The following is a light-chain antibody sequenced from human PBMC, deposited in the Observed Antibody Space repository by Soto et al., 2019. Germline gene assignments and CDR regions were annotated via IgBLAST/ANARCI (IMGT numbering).Light chain of an antibody. CDR1: SSDVGTYDY. Sequence: QSVLTQPPSASGSPGQSVTFSCTGTSSDVGTYDYVSWYQQYPGKAPKLLIYGVTRRPSGVPDRFSGSKSGNTAALTVSGLQADDEANYYCSSFKGTNSFVFGTGTKVTVL. CDR3: SSFKGTNSFV. CDR2: GVT. V-gene: IGLV2-8*01. J-gene: IGLJ1*01.